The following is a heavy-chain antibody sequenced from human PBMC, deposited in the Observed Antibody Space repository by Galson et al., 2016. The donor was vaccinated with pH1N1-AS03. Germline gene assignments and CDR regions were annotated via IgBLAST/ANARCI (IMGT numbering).Heavy chain of an antibody. CDR2: IYPGDSDT. CDR1: GYIFTSYW. CDR3: AIQVRDGYNDYFDY. V-gene: IGHV5-51*01. Sequence: GAEVKKPGESLKISCKTSGYIFTSYWVAWVRHMPGKGLEWMGIIYPGDSDTRYSPSFQGQVTISADRSINTAYLQWSSLMASDTAIYYCAIQVRDGYNDYFDYWGQGILVTVSS. J-gene: IGHJ4*02. D-gene: IGHD5-24*01.